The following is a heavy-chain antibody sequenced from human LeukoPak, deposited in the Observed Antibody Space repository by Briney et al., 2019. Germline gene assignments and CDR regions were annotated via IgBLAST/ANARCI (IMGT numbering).Heavy chain of an antibody. Sequence: PGGSLRLSCAASGFTFSSYSMNWVRHARGKGLELVSSINSSSSYIYYADSVKGRFTSSRDSAKNPLYLQMNRLRAEHTAVYYCARLGGRLAAAPSNAFDIWGQGTMVTVSS. CDR3: ARLGGRLAAAPSNAFDI. CDR1: GFTFSSYS. V-gene: IGHV3-21*01. CDR2: INSSSSYI. J-gene: IGHJ3*02. D-gene: IGHD6-13*01.